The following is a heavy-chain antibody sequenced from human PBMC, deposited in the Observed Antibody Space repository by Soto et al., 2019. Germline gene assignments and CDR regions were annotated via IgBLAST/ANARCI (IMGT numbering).Heavy chain of an antibody. D-gene: IGHD3-10*01. CDR3: AKDYYGSGSFRYYYCGMDV. J-gene: IGHJ6*01. CDR2: ISHDGSNK. Sequence: QVQLVESGGGVVQPGRSLRLSCAASGFSFSNYGMHWVRQAPGKGLEWVAIISHDGSNKFYADSVKGRFTISRDNSQNTLSLQMNSLRGEDTAVYYCAKDYYGSGSFRYYYCGMDVWGQGTTVTVSA. CDR1: GFSFSNYG. V-gene: IGHV3-30*18.